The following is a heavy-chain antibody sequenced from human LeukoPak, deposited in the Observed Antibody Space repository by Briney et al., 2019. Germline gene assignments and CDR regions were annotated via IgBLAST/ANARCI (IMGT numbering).Heavy chain of an antibody. CDR3: ARDSNNEITYDY. J-gene: IGHJ4*02. Sequence: GGSLRLSCAASGFTVSSNYMSWVHQAPGKGLEWVSVIYSGGSTYYADSVKGRFTISRDNSKNTLYLQMNSLRAEDTAVYYCARDSNNEITYDYWGQGTLVTVSS. V-gene: IGHV3-66*01. CDR1: GFTVSSNY. CDR2: IYSGGST. D-gene: IGHD3-10*01.